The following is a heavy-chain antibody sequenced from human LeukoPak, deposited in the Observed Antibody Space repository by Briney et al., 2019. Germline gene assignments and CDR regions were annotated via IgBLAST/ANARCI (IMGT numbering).Heavy chain of an antibody. CDR1: GYTFSSYW. Sequence: GESLKISCKVSGYTFSSYWIAWVRQMPGKGLVCMGIIYPGDSDTRYSPSFQGQVTISADKSINTAYLQWSTMKASDSAMYYCARGRYTNSSGYSYDAFDIWGQGTMVTVSS. J-gene: IGHJ3*02. CDR2: IYPGDSDT. CDR3: ARGRYTNSSGYSYDAFDI. D-gene: IGHD3-22*01. V-gene: IGHV5-51*01.